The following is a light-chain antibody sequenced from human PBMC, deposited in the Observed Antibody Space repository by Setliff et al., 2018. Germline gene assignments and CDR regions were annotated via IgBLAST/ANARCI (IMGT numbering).Light chain of an antibody. V-gene: IGLV2-14*01. CDR3: SSYTSSSPYV. J-gene: IGLJ1*01. CDR2: DAS. Sequence: QSVLTQPPSASGSPGQSVTISCTGTSSDVGGYNYVSWYQQHPGKAPKLMIYDASKRPSGVSNRFSGSKSGNTASLTISGLQAEDEADYYCSSYTSSSPYVFGTGTKVTVL. CDR1: SSDVGGYNY.